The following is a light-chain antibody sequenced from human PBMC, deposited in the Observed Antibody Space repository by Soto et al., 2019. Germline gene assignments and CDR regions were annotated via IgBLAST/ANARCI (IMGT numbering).Light chain of an antibody. CDR3: GTWDTTLKTYV. CDR1: PPIILNGR. V-gene: IGLV1-51*01. Sequence: QSVLTQPPSISSPPGQKVIISCSGTPPIILNGRVSWYRVVPGTGPRLLIYDTDKGPTGIPDRFSGSKSGTTATLAITGLQTGDEADYYCGTWDTTLKTYVFGSGTKVTVL. J-gene: IGLJ1*01. CDR2: DTD.